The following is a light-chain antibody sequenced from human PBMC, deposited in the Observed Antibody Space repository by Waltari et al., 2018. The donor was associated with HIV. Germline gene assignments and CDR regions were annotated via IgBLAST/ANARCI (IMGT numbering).Light chain of an antibody. Sequence: QSALTQPPSTSGTRVQTVTIPCSGSSSNTGANYVSWYPQLPGTAPKLLIYRNSQRPSGGRDRFSGSKSGTSASLAINDLRSEDEAEYHWAAWDDSLSGWVFGGGTNLTVL. CDR3: AAWDDSLSGWV. CDR2: RNS. V-gene: IGLV1-47*01. CDR1: SSNTGANY. J-gene: IGLJ3*02.